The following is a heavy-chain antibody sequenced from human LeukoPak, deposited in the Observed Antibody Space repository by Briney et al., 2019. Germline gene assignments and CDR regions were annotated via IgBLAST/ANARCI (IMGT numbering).Heavy chain of an antibody. CDR3: ARSSPFGYCSGGSCLTVLFDY. J-gene: IGHJ4*02. CDR1: GYSISSGYY. D-gene: IGHD2-15*01. CDR2: IYHSGST. V-gene: IGHV4-38-2*02. Sequence: PSETLSLTCTVSGYSISSGYYWGWIRQPPGKGLEWIGSIYHSGSTYYNPSLKSRVTISVDTSKNQFSLKLSSVTAADTAVYYCARSSPFGYCSGGSCLTVLFDYWGQGTLVTVSS.